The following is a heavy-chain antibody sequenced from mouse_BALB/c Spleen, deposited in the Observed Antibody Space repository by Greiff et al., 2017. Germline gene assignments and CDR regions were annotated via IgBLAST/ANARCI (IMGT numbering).Heavy chain of an antibody. J-gene: IGHJ1*01. D-gene: IGHD1-1*01. Sequence: VQLKESGPGLVKPSQSLSLTCSVTGYSITSGYYWYWIRQFPGNKLEWMGYISYDGSNNYNPSLKNRISITRDTSKNQFFLKLNAVTTEDTATYYCAREGPYYGSDVWGAGTTVTVSS. CDR1: GYSITSGYY. V-gene: IGHV3-6*02. CDR3: AREGPYYGSDV. CDR2: ISYDGSN.